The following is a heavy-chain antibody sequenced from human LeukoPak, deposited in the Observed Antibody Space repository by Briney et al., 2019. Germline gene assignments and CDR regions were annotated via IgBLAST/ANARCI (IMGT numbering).Heavy chain of an antibody. CDR1: GGSFSGYY. V-gene: IGHV4-34*01. J-gene: IGHJ3*02. Sequence: SETLSLTCAVYGGSFSGYYWSWIRQPPGKGLEWIGEINHSGSTNYNPSLQSRVTISVDTSKNQFSLNLNSVTAADTAVYYCARHDRGGLDAFDIWGQGTMVTVFS. D-gene: IGHD3-16*01. CDR3: ARHDRGGLDAFDI. CDR2: INHSGST.